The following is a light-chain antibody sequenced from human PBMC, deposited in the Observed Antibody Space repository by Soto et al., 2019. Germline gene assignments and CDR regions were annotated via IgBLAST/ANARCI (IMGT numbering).Light chain of an antibody. Sequence: QAVVTQSPSASASLGASVKLTCTLSSGHSSYAIAWYQLRPEKGPRYLMKLNSDGSHSKGDGIPDRFSGSRSGAERYLTISSLQSEDEADYYCQTWGTGIRVFGVGTKLTVL. V-gene: IGLV4-69*01. CDR3: QTWGTGIRV. J-gene: IGLJ3*02. CDR2: LNSDGSH. CDR1: SGHSSYA.